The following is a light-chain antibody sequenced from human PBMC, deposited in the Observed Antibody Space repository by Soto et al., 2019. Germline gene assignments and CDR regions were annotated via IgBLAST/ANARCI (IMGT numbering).Light chain of an antibody. Sequence: DIQMTQSPSSLSASVGDTVTITCRASQGISHFLAWFQQKPGKAPRSLIYAASRLQNGVPSRFSGSASGTAFTLTIRSLKPEDFATYYCQQYNFYPHTFGQGTRLEIK. CDR1: QGISHF. J-gene: IGKJ5*01. V-gene: IGKV1-16*01. CDR3: QQYNFYPHT. CDR2: AAS.